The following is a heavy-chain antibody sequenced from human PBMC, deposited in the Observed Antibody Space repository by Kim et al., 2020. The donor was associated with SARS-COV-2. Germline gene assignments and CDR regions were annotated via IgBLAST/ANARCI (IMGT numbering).Heavy chain of an antibody. Sequence: RFTIARDNAKNALYLQMNSLRDEDTAVYYCAREVDCSGGSCYYYYYYMDVWGKGTTVTVSS. D-gene: IGHD2-15*01. V-gene: IGHV3-48*02. CDR3: AREVDCSGGSCYYYYYYMDV. J-gene: IGHJ6*03.